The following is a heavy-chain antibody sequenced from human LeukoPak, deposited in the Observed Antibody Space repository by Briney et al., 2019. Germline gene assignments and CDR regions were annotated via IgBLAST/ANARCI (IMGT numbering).Heavy chain of an antibody. J-gene: IGHJ5*02. CDR1: GYTFTRYG. D-gene: IGHD1-1*01. CDR2: ISDYNGDT. Sequence: ASVKVSCKASGYTFTRYGISWVRQAPGQGLEWMGRISDYNGDTNYAQKLQGRVTMTTDTSTSTAYMELRSLRSDDTAVYYCARTTGNWFDPWGQGTLVTVSS. CDR3: ARTTGNWFDP. V-gene: IGHV1-18*01.